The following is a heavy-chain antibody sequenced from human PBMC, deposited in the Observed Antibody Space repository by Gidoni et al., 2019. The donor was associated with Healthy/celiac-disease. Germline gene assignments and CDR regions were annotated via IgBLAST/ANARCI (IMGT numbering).Heavy chain of an antibody. Sequence: QVQLVQSGAAVKKPGSSVKVSCKASGVTFSSYTISWVRQAPGQGLEWMGRTIPILGIENYAQKGKGRVTITADKATSTAYMELSSMRSEDTAVYYCAREDIAEAGIGAYEYWGQGTLVTVSS. CDR1: GVTFSSYT. J-gene: IGHJ4*02. V-gene: IGHV1-69*08. D-gene: IGHD6-13*01. CDR2: TIPILGIE. CDR3: AREDIAEAGIGAYEY.